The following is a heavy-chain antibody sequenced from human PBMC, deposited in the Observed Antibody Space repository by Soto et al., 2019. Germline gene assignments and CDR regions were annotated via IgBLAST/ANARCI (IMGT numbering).Heavy chain of an antibody. Sequence: ASVKVSCKASGYTFTGYYMHWVRQAPGQGLEWMGWINPNSGGTNYAQKFQGWVTMTRDTSISTAYMELSRLRSDDTAVYYCARVRRDTWYYFDYWGQGTLVTVSS. CDR1: GYTFTGYY. CDR2: INPNSGGT. CDR3: ARVRRDTWYYFDY. J-gene: IGHJ4*02. V-gene: IGHV1-2*04. D-gene: IGHD3-10*01.